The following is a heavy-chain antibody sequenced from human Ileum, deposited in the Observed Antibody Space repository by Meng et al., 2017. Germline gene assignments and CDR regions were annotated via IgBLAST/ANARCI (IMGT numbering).Heavy chain of an antibody. V-gene: IGHV3-23*01. CDR3: AKQPMEIRPPEY. CDR2: ISDDSVYI. Sequence: GESLKISCAASGFSFSTYAMTWVRQAPGKGLEWVSTISDDSVYIHYVDSVEGRFTISRDNTRNTLYLLMNSLKAEDTAVYYCAKQPMEIRPPEYWGQGTQVTVSS. D-gene: IGHD1-1*01. CDR1: GFSFSTYA. J-gene: IGHJ4*02.